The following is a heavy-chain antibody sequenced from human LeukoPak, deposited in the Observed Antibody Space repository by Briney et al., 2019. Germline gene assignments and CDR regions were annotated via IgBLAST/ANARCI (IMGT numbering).Heavy chain of an antibody. CDR1: GGSISSGDYY. CDR2: IYYSGST. CDR3: AGNYDFWSGYPYDAFDI. Sequence: SETPSLTCTVSGGSISSGDYYWSWIRQPPGKGLEWIGYIYYSGSTYYNPSLKSRVTISVDTSKNQFSLKLSSVTAADTAVYYCAGNYDFWSGYPYDAFDIWGQGTMDTVSS. D-gene: IGHD3-3*01. V-gene: IGHV4-30-4*08. J-gene: IGHJ3*02.